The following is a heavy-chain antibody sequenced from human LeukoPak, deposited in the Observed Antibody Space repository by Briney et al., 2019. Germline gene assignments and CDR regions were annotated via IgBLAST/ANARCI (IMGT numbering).Heavy chain of an antibody. CDR3: ARAREFSSSSGRAYYFDY. CDR1: GGSISSGSYY. Sequence: SQTLSLTCTVSGGSISSGSYYWSWIRQPAGKGLEWIGRIYTSGSTNYNPSLKSRVTISLDTSKNQFFLKLSSVTAADTAVYYCARAREFSSSSGRAYYFDYWGQGTLVTVSS. CDR2: IYTSGST. V-gene: IGHV4-61*02. J-gene: IGHJ4*02. D-gene: IGHD6-6*01.